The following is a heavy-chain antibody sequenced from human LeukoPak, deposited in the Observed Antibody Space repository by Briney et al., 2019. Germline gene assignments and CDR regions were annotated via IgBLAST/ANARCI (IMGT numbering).Heavy chain of an antibody. V-gene: IGHV4-61*02. J-gene: IGHJ3*02. CDR1: GGSISSGSYY. Sequence: PSQTLSLTCTVSGGSISSGSYYWSWIRQPAGKGLEWIGRIYTSGSTNYNPSLESRVTISVDTSKNQFSLKLSSVTAADTAVYYCARKTTLTTYAFDIWGQGTMVTVPS. CDR2: IYTSGST. CDR3: ARKTTLTTYAFDI. D-gene: IGHD4-17*01.